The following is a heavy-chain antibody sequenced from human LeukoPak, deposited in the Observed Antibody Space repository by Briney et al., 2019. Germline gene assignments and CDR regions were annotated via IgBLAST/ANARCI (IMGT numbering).Heavy chain of an antibody. CDR2: IYTSGST. J-gene: IGHJ6*03. Sequence: KPSETLSLTCAVSGYSISSSYYWSWIRQPAGKGLEWIGRIYTSGSTNYNPSLKSRVTMSVDTSKNQFSLKLSSVTAADTAVYYCARAPLRTGTTYYYYYMDVWGKGTTVTVSS. CDR1: GYSISSSYY. V-gene: IGHV4-4*07. CDR3: ARAPLRTGTTYYYYYMDV. D-gene: IGHD1-1*01.